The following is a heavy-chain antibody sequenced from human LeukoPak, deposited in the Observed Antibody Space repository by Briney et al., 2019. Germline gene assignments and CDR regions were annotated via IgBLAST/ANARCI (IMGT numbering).Heavy chain of an antibody. J-gene: IGHJ6*03. CDR2: INHSGST. CDR3: ARLVGRNCSGGSCYPRPYYYYYYYMDV. CDR1: GGSFSGYY. Sequence: PSETLSLTCAVYGGSFSGYYWSWIRQPPGKGLEWIGEINHSGSTNYNPSLKSRVTISVDTSKNQFPLKLSSVTAADTAVYYCARLVGRNCSGGSCYPRPYYYYYYYMDVWGKGTTVTISS. D-gene: IGHD2-15*01. V-gene: IGHV4-34*01.